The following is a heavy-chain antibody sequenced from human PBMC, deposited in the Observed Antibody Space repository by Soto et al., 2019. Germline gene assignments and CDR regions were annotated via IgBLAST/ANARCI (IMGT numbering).Heavy chain of an antibody. J-gene: IGHJ4*02. D-gene: IGHD5-12*01. CDR3: ARGGRVEMATIMYYFDY. V-gene: IGHV3-7*03. CDR2: IKQDGSEK. CDR1: GFTFSSYW. Sequence: EVQLVESGGGLVQPGGSLRLSCAASGFTFSSYWMSWVRQAPGKGLEWVANIKQDGSEKYYVDSVKGRFTISRDNAKNSLYLKMNSLRAEDTAVYYCARGGRVEMATIMYYFDYWGQGTLVTVSS.